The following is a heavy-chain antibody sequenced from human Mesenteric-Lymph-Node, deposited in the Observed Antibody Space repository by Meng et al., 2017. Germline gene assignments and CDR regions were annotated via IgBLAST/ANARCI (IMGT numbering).Heavy chain of an antibody. CDR3: ARGAGSCGYSSSCSLGY. D-gene: IGHD6-13*01. CDR1: GYTFTSYY. J-gene: IGHJ4*02. V-gene: IGHV1-8*03. Sequence: ASVKVSCKASGYTFTSYYMHWVRQAPGQGLESMGWMNPGSGNTGYAQKFQGRVTITRNTSISTAYMELSSLRSEDTAVYYCARGAGSCGYSSSCSLGYWGQGTLVTVSS. CDR2: MNPGSGNT.